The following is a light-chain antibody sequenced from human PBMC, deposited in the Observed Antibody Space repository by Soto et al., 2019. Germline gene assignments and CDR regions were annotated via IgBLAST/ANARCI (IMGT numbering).Light chain of an antibody. CDR3: QQRFSWPRT. J-gene: IGKJ1*01. CDR2: DAS. V-gene: IGKV3-11*01. Sequence: EIVLTQSPATLSLSPGERGTLSCRASQNIDISLAWYQQKPGQAPRLLIYDASNRATGFPGRFSGSGSGTDFTLTISGPEPEDSAVYYCQQRFSWPRTFGQGTKVAIK. CDR1: QNIDIS.